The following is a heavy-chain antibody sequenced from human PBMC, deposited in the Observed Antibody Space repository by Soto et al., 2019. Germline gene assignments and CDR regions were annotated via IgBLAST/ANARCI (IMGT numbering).Heavy chain of an antibody. D-gene: IGHD3-9*01. CDR3: TKGVLQYCDPYDY. V-gene: IGHV3-23*01. CDR2: SGSGGGT. J-gene: IGHJ4*02. Sequence: PGGSLRLSCAASGFTFTRYAMNWVRQAPGKGLEWVACSGSGGGTFYADFVKGRFIISRENSRNTLYLQMNSLRVEDTAVYYCTKGVLQYCDPYDYWGQGTVVTGSS. CDR1: GFTFTRYA.